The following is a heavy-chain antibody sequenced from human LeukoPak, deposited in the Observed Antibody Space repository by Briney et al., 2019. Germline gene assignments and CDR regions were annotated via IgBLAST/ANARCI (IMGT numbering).Heavy chain of an antibody. Sequence: QASATLPLTCTVSSGPISTYYWSWIRQHAGKGLEWIGRIYSSGSTNYNPSLKNRVTMSVDTSKNQFSLKLSSVTAADTAVYYCARGSYYSGSHSFDYWGQGTLVTVSS. CDR3: ARGSYYSGSHSFDY. CDR2: IYSSGST. V-gene: IGHV4-4*07. CDR1: SGPISTYY. D-gene: IGHD1-26*01. J-gene: IGHJ4*02.